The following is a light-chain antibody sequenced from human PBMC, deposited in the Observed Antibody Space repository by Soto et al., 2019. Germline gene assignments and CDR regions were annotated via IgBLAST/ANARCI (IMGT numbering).Light chain of an antibody. CDR1: SSDVGGYNY. CDR3: SSYTSSSTDVV. V-gene: IGLV2-14*01. J-gene: IGLJ2*01. Sequence: QSVLSQPASVSGSLGQSITISCTGTSSDVGGYNYVSWYQQHPGKAPKLMIYDVSNRPSGVSNRFSGSKSGNTASLTISGLQAEDEADYYCSSYTSSSTDVVFGGGTKLTVL. CDR2: DVS.